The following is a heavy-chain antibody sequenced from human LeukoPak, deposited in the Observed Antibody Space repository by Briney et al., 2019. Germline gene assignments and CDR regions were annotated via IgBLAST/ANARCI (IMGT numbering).Heavy chain of an antibody. J-gene: IGHJ6*02. CDR3: ARGWEPDYYDSSGYYGGNMDV. Sequence: GGSLRLSCAASGFTFSSYAMHWVRQAPGEGLEYVSAFSSNGGSTYYANSVKGRFTISRDNSKNTLYLQMGSLRAEDMAVYYCARGWEPDYYDSSGYYGGNMDVWGQGTTVTVSS. CDR2: FSSNGGST. V-gene: IGHV3-64*01. D-gene: IGHD3-22*01. CDR1: GFTFSSYA.